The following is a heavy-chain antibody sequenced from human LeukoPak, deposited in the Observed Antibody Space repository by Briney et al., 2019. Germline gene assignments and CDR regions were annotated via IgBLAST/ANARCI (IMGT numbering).Heavy chain of an antibody. CDR3: AKGIYSSGWSYFDY. J-gene: IGHJ4*01. CDR2: ISYDGSNK. CDR1: GFTFSSYA. D-gene: IGHD6-19*01. Sequence: GGSLRLSCAASGFTFSSYAMHWVRQAPGKGLEWVAVISYDGSNKYYADSVKGRFTISRENSKNTLYLQMNSLRAEDTAVYYCAKGIYSSGWSYFDYWGHGTLVTVSS. V-gene: IGHV3-30*04.